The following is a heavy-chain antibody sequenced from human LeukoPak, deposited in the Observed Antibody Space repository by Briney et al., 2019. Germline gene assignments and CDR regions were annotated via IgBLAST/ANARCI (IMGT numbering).Heavy chain of an antibody. CDR2: IGIRGDT. V-gene: IGHV3-13*01. D-gene: IGHD6-19*01. CDR1: GFTCIDYD. J-gene: IGHJ4*02. CDR3: ARGGIQVSGIDEFDY. Sequence: GRTLRLSCAASGFTCIDYDMHWVRQVIGKGLEWVSAIGIRGDTHYSGSVKGRFTISRENAESSLYLQMNSLRAEDTAVYYCARGGIQVSGIDEFDYWGQGTLVPVSS.